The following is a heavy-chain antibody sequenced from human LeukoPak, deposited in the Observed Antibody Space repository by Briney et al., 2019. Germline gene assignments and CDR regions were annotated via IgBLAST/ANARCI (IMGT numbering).Heavy chain of an antibody. J-gene: IGHJ5*02. CDR3: TTDRGPPSIVVVPAAKYNWFDP. D-gene: IGHD2-2*01. Sequence: GGSLRLSCAASGFTFSNAWMSWVRQAPGKGLEWVGRIKSKTDGGTTDYAAPVKGRFTISRDDSKNTLYLQMNSLKTEDTAVYYCTTDRGPPSIVVVPAAKYNWFDPWGQGTLVTVSS. V-gene: IGHV3-15*01. CDR2: IKSKTDGGTT. CDR1: GFTFSNAW.